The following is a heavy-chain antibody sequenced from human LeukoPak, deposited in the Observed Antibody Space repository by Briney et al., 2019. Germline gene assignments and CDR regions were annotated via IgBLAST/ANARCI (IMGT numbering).Heavy chain of an antibody. CDR3: ARGEYRTHGVCRGPIMDY. Sequence: PGGSLRLSCAASGFTFGDYAMSWVRQAPGKGLQWVSSISRDGDATFSADSVKGRFTVSRDNFKESLYLEMTSLRGEDTALYYCARGEYRTHGVCRGPIMDYWGQGTLVTVSS. CDR2: ISRDGDAT. CDR1: GFTFGDYA. J-gene: IGHJ4*02. V-gene: IGHV3-43D*04. D-gene: IGHD2-8*01.